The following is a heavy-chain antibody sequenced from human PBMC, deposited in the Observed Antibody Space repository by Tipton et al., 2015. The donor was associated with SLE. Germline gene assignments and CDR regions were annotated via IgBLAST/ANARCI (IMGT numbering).Heavy chain of an antibody. J-gene: IGHJ5*02. Sequence: TLSLTCAVYGGSFSGYYWSWIRQPPGKGLEWIGQINHRGGTNYNPSLKSRVTISIDTSKNQFSLKLSSVTAADTAVYYCAGVRKKGWGWFDPWGQGTLVTVSS. D-gene: IGHD3-16*01. CDR1: GGSFSGYY. CDR2: INHRGGT. CDR3: AGVRKKGWGWFDP. V-gene: IGHV4-34*01.